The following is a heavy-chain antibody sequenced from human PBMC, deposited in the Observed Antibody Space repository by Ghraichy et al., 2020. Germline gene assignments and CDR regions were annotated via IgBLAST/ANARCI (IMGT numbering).Heavy chain of an antibody. CDR3: ARVGCYYDSSGYYCDAFDI. D-gene: IGHD3-22*01. Sequence: SQTLSLTCTVSGGSISSYYWSWIRQPPGKGLEWIGYIYYSGSTNYNPSLKSRVTISVDTSKNQFSLKLSSVTAADTAVYYCARVGCYYDSSGYYCDAFDIWGQGTMVTVSS. CDR2: IYYSGST. V-gene: IGHV4-59*01. J-gene: IGHJ3*02. CDR1: GGSISSYY.